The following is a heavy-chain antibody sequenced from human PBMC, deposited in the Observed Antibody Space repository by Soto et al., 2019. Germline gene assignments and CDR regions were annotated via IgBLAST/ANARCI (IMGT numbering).Heavy chain of an antibody. J-gene: IGHJ4*02. V-gene: IGHV3-30*18. CDR3: AKGGPGRAHAPHYFDY. D-gene: IGHD3-10*01. Sequence: PGGSLRLSCAASGFTFSSYGMHWVRQAPGKGLEWVAVISYDGSNKYYADSVKGRFTISRDNSKNTLYLQMNSLRAEDTAVYYCAKGGPGRAHAPHYFDYWGQGTLVTVS. CDR1: GFTFSSYG. CDR2: ISYDGSNK.